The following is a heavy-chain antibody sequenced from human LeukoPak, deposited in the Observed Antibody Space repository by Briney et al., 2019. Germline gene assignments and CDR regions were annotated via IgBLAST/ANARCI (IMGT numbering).Heavy chain of an antibody. V-gene: IGHV3-11*06. CDR3: ARYRFGELTYGMDV. CDR1: GFTFSDYY. J-gene: IGHJ6*04. CDR2: ISSSSSYT. Sequence: GVSLRLSCAASGFTFSDYYMSWIRQAPGKGLEWVSYISSSSSYTNYADSVKGRFTISRDNAKNSLYLQMNSLRAEDTAVYYCARYRFGELTYGMDVWGKGTTVTVSS. D-gene: IGHD3-10*01.